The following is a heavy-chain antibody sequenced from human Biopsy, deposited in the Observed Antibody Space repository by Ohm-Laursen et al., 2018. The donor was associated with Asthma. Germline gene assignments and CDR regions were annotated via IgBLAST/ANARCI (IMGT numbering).Heavy chain of an antibody. J-gene: IGHJ6*02. Sequence: GPSVKLSCKPSGYTFTSAGITWVRQAPGQGLEWMGWISVYNGNTKVAQKLQDRVTMITDTSTSTAYMELRSLRSEDTAVYFCARAVDYSHYYGIDVWGQGTTVTVS. CDR2: ISVYNGNT. CDR3: ARAVDYSHYYGIDV. CDR1: GYTFTSAG. V-gene: IGHV1-18*01. D-gene: IGHD3-10*01.